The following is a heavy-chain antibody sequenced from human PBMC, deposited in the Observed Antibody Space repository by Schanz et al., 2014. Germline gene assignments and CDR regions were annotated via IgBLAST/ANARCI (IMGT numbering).Heavy chain of an antibody. D-gene: IGHD1-1*01. CDR3: ARVDTTWKRVDP. V-gene: IGHV7-4-1*02. Sequence: QVQLVQSGSDLKKPGASVKISCKASGYKFTDHGINWVRQAPEQGLQWLGWINTNSGNPTYAQDFTGRLVFSVDTSVSTAFLQIINLKPEDTGVYYCARVDTTWKRVDPWGQGTLVTVSS. CDR2: INTNSGNP. J-gene: IGHJ5*02. CDR1: GYKFTDHG.